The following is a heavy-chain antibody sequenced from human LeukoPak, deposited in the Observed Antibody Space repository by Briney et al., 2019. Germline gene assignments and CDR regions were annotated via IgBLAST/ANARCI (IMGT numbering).Heavy chain of an antibody. V-gene: IGHV1-8*01. D-gene: IGHD6-13*01. CDR2: MNPNSGNT. CDR1: GYTFTSYD. Sequence: ASVKVSCKASGYTFTSYDINWVRQATGQGLEWMGWMNPNSGNTGYAQKFQGRVTMTRNTSISTVYMELSSLRSEDTAVYYCARELAAAGWGGVDYWGQGTLVTVSS. J-gene: IGHJ4*02. CDR3: ARELAAAGWGGVDY.